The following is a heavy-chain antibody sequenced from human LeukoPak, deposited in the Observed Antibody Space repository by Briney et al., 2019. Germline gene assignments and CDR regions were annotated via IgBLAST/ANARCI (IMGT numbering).Heavy chain of an antibody. CDR2: MNPNSGNT. CDR1: GYTFTSYD. J-gene: IGHJ3*02. V-gene: IGHV1-8*01. CDR3: ARDARYCSSTSCYRGRTLGAFDI. D-gene: IGHD2-2*01. Sequence: GASVKVSCKASGYTFTSYDINWVRQATGQGLEWMGWMNPNSGNTGYAQKFQGRVTMTRNTSISTAYMELSSLRSEDTAVYYCARDARYCSSTSCYRGRTLGAFDIWGQGTMVTVSS.